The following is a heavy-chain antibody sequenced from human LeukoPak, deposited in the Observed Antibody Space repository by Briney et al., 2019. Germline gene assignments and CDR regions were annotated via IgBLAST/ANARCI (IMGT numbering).Heavy chain of an antibody. V-gene: IGHV1-2*02. CDR3: ARGAFSSSSGYKYYYMDV. J-gene: IGHJ6*03. CDR2: INPNSGGT. D-gene: IGHD6-6*01. CDR1: GYTFTGYY. Sequence: ASVKVSCKASGYTFTGYYMHWVRQAPGQGLEWMGWINPNSGGTNYAQKFQGRVTMTRDTSISTAYMELSRLRSDDTAMYYCARGAFSSSSGYKYYYMDVWGKGTTVTVSS.